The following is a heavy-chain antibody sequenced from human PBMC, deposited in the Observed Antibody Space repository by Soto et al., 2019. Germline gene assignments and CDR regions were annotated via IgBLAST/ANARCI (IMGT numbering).Heavy chain of an antibody. D-gene: IGHD6-6*01. Sequence: QVQLVQSGAEVKKPGASVKVSCKASGYTFTSYYMHWVRQAPGQELEWMGIINPSGGSTSYAQKSQGRVIMTRDTSTSTVYMELSSLRSEDTAVYYCARSSSSNCLDYWGQGTLVTVSS. V-gene: IGHV1-46*01. CDR1: GYTFTSYY. CDR2: INPSGGST. CDR3: ARSSSSNCLDY. J-gene: IGHJ4*02.